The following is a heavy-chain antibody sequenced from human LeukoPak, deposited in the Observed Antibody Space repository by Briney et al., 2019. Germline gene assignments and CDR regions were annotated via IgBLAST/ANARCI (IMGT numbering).Heavy chain of an antibody. V-gene: IGHV3-30*04. CDR3: ARDRGTTVTTDDAFDI. Sequence: GGSLRLSCAASRFTFSSYAMHWVRQAPGKGLEWVAVISYDGSNKYYTDSVKGRFTISRDNTKNTLYLQMNSLRAEDTAVYYCARDRGTTVTTDDAFDIWGQGTMVTVSS. J-gene: IGHJ3*02. CDR2: ISYDGSNK. CDR1: RFTFSSYA. D-gene: IGHD4-17*01.